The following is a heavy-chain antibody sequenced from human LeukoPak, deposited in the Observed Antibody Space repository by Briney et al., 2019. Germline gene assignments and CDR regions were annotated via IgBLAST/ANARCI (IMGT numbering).Heavy chain of an antibody. CDR2: KDYSGST. V-gene: IGHV4-59*12. J-gene: IGHJ4*02. D-gene: IGHD4-11*01. CDR1: GGSISRYY. Sequence: SETLSLTCTVSGGSISRYYWSWIRQPPGKGLEWIGYKDYSGSTNYNRSLKSRVTISVDTSKNQFSLKLSSVTAADTAVYYCARDLYSNYVVFDYWGQGTLVTVSS. CDR3: ARDLYSNYVVFDY.